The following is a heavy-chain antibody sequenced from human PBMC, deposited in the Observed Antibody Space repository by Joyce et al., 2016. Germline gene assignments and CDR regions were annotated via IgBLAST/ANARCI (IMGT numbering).Heavy chain of an antibody. CDR2: IIPMLNMT. V-gene: IGHV1-69*02. CDR3: AGTFNYPHHDGMDV. J-gene: IGHJ6*02. CDR1: GGSFNKYT. D-gene: IGHD5-24*01. Sequence: QVHLVQSGAEVKKSGSSVKVSCKASGGSFNKYTVSWVRQAPGQGLAWRGRIIPMLNMTNYAQEFQGRGTITADKSTTTAYMQLTGLRSDDTAVYFCAGTFNYPHHDGMDVWGQGTTVTVSS.